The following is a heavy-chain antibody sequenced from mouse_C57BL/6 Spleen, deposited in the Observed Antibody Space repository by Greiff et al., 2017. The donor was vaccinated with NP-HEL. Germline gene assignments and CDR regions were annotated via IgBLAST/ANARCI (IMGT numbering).Heavy chain of an antibody. D-gene: IGHD4-1*01. V-gene: IGHV5-4*01. CDR1: GFTFSSYA. CDR2: ISDGGSYT. J-gene: IGHJ4*01. Sequence: EVMLVESGGGLVKPGGSLKLSCAASGFTFSSYAMSWVRQTPEKRLEWVATISDGGSYTYYPDNVKGRFTISRDNAKNNLYLQMSHLKSEDTAMYYCARDGAGEDAMDYWGQGTSVTVSS. CDR3: ARDGAGEDAMDY.